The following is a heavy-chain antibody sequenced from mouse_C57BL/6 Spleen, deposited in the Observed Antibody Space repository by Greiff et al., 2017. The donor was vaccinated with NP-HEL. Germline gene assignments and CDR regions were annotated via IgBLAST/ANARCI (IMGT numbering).Heavy chain of an antibody. Sequence: VHLVESGGGLVKPGGSLKLSCAASGFTFSSYAMSWVRQTPEKRLEWVATISDGGSYTYYPDNVKGRFTISRDNAKNNLYLQMSHLKSEDTAMYYCARESNYYYYAMDYWGQGTSVTVSS. D-gene: IGHD2-5*01. CDR2: ISDGGSYT. CDR3: ARESNYYYYAMDY. V-gene: IGHV5-4*01. CDR1: GFTFSSYA. J-gene: IGHJ4*01.